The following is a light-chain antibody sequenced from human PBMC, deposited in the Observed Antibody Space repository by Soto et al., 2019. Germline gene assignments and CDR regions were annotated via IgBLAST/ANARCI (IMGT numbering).Light chain of an antibody. CDR3: MQATQYRPYT. CDR1: QSLVHSDGNTY. Sequence: DIVLTQTPLSSPVTLGQPASISCRSSQSLVHSDGNTYLSWFHPRPGQPPRLLIDKVSNRFSGVPDRFSGSGAGTDFTLKISRVEAEDVGIYFCMQATQYRPYTFGQGTKLEIK. CDR2: KVS. J-gene: IGKJ2*01. V-gene: IGKV2-24*01.